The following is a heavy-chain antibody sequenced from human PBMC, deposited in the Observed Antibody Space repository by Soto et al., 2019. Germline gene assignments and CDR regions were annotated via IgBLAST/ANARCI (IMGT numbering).Heavy chain of an antibody. D-gene: IGHD6-6*01. V-gene: IGHV1-18*01. Sequence: QVHLVQSGAEVKKPGASVKVSCKASNETLTTYGISWVRQAPGQGLEWMGWVSGYSGHSSSAQEFQDRVIMTTDTSTNTAYMELRSLTSADSAVYFCARDSSSSGYYYGMDVWCQGTTVTVSS. J-gene: IGHJ6*02. CDR2: VSGYSGHS. CDR3: ARDSSSSGYYYGMDV. CDR1: NETLTTYG.